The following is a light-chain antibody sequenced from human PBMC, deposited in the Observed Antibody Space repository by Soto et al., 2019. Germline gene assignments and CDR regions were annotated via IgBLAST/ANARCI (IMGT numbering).Light chain of an antibody. V-gene: IGKV3-11*01. Sequence: EIVLTQSPATLSLSPGEGVALSCRASQSVSRYLAWYQQKPGQAPRLLIYDASNRATGIPARFSGSGSGTVFTLTISSLEPEDFAVYYCQQRSSWPLTFGGGTEVEIK. J-gene: IGKJ4*01. CDR3: QQRSSWPLT. CDR2: DAS. CDR1: QSVSRY.